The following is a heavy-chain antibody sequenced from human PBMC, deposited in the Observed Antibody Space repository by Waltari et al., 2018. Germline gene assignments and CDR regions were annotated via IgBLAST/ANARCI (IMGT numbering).Heavy chain of an antibody. CDR3: ARESFWSGAEWDDFGMDV. D-gene: IGHD3-3*01. CDR2: IWDDGRNN. V-gene: IGHV3-33*01. J-gene: IGHJ6*02. CDR1: GFTFGAHG. Sequence: QVHLVESGGGVVQPGRSLRLSCRGSGFTFGAHGIHWVRQAQGKGMEWEEVIWDDGRNNQYADSVKGRFTIARDNSNNVVYMQMDSTRDEDTAIYYCARESFWSGAEWDDFGMDVWGQGTTVIVSS.